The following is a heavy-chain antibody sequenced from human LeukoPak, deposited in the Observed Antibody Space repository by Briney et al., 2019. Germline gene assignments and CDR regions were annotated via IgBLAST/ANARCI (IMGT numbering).Heavy chain of an antibody. CDR3: ARAPAYCGGDCYFY. CDR1: GGTFSSYA. J-gene: IGHJ4*02. Sequence: GASVKVSCKASGGTFSSYAISWVRQAPGQGLEWMGRINPNNGGTYYSQKFQGRVTMTRDTSITTAYMELSRLRSDDTAVYYCARAPAYCGGDCYFYWGQGTLVTVSS. D-gene: IGHD2-21*02. V-gene: IGHV1-2*06. CDR2: INPNNGGT.